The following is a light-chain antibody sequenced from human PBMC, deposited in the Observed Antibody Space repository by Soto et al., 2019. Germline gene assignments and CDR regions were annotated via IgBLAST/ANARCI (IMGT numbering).Light chain of an antibody. CDR3: QQYHRPPRA. Sequence: VLTQSPGALSLFPGERATLSCRASQSITSNYVAWYQQKPGQAPRLLIFAASRRATGIPDRFSGGGSGTHLSITIRRMELEDSAVYYYQQYHRPPRAFGLGTKVDI. CDR1: QSITSNY. V-gene: IGKV3-20*01. J-gene: IGKJ3*01. CDR2: AAS.